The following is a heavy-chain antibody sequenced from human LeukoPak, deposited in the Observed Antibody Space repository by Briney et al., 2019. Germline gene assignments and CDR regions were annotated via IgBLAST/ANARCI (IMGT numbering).Heavy chain of an antibody. CDR1: GYTFTSYG. CDR2: ISAYNGNT. Sequence: ASVKVSCKASGYTFTSYGISWVRQAPGQGLEWMGWISAYNGNTNYAQKLQGRVTMTTDTSTSTAYMELRSLRSDDTAVYYCARPATQLGYCSSTSCLHFDYWGQGTLVTVSS. CDR3: ARPATQLGYCSSTSCLHFDY. V-gene: IGHV1-18*01. J-gene: IGHJ4*02. D-gene: IGHD2-2*01.